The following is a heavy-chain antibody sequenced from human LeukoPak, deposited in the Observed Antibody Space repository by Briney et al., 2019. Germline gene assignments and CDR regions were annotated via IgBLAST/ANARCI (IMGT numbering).Heavy chain of an antibody. Sequence: AGGSLRLSCAASGFTFSSYEMNWVRQAPGKGLEWVSYISSSGSTIYYADSVNGRFTISRDNAKNSLYLQMNSLRAEDTAVYYCARGDSGSYYFDYWGQGTLVTVSS. J-gene: IGHJ4*02. D-gene: IGHD1-26*01. CDR2: ISSSGSTI. CDR3: ARGDSGSYYFDY. CDR1: GFTFSSYE. V-gene: IGHV3-48*03.